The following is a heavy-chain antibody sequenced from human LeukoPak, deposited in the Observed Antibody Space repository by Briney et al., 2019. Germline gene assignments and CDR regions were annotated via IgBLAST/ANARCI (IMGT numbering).Heavy chain of an antibody. CDR1: GYSISSGYY. Sequence: SETLSLTCTVSGYSISSGYYWGWIRQPPGKGLEWIGSIYHSGSTYYNPSLKSRVTISVDTSKNQFSLKLSSVTAADTAVYYCARGLTDWGQGTLVTVSS. CDR2: IYHSGST. J-gene: IGHJ4*02. V-gene: IGHV4-38-2*02. CDR3: ARGLTD. D-gene: IGHD3-9*01.